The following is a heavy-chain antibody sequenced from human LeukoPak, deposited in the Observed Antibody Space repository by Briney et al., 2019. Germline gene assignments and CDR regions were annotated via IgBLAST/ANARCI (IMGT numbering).Heavy chain of an antibody. CDR2: ISRNSGSI. CDR1: GFTFDDYA. CDR3: AKDISPTGDCYFDL. Sequence: GRSLRLSCAASGFTFDDYAMHWVRQAPGKGLEWVSGISRNSGSITYADSVKGPFTIARDSPQNSLYLQMNSLRAEDTALYSCAKDISPTGDCYFDLWGRGTLVTVSS. J-gene: IGHJ2*01. V-gene: IGHV3-9*01.